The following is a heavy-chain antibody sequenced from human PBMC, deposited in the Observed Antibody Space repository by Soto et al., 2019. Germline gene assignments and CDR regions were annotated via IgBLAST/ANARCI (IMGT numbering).Heavy chain of an antibody. D-gene: IGHD3-22*01. V-gene: IGHV3-30-3*01. Sequence: GGSRRLSCAASGFTFSSYAMHWVRQAPGKGLEWVAVISYDGSNKYYADSVKGRFTISRDNSKNTLYLQMNSLRAEDTAVYYCARDRNGARDSSGYYSSWHYYYYGMAVWGQETTVTVSS. CDR3: ARDRNGARDSSGYYSSWHYYYYGMAV. CDR1: GFTFSSYA. J-gene: IGHJ6*02. CDR2: ISYDGSNK.